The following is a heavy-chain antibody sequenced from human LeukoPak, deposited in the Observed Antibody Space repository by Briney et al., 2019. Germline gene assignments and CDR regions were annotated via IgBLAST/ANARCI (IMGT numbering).Heavy chain of an antibody. CDR1: GGSISSSSYY. V-gene: IGHV4-39*01. Sequence: PSETLSLTCTVSGGSISSSSYYWGWIRQPPGKGLEWIGSIYYSGSTYNNPSLKSRVTISVDTSKNQFSLKLSSVTAADTAVYYCARHIKGYSSSWYWFDPWGQGTLVTVSS. D-gene: IGHD6-13*01. CDR3: ARHIKGYSSSWYWFDP. J-gene: IGHJ5*02. CDR2: IYYSGST.